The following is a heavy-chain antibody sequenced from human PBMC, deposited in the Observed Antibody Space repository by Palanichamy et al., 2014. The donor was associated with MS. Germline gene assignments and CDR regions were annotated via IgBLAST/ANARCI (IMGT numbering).Heavy chain of an antibody. CDR1: GFTFSNFG. Sequence: QLVESGGGVIQPGRSLRLSCAASGFTFSNFGMHWVRQAPGKALEWVALISYDGSDKYYADSMKGRFTISRDNSKNTLYLQMNSLRAEDTAVYYCAERYGGIRWLVEGDYFDYWGQGTLVTVSS. D-gene: IGHD6-19*01. CDR2: ISYDGSDK. J-gene: IGHJ4*02. CDR3: AERYGGIRWLVEGDYFDY. V-gene: IGHV3-30*03.